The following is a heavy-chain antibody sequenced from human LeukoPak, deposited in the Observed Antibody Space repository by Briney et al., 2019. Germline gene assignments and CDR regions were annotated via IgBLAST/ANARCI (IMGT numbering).Heavy chain of an antibody. V-gene: IGHV3-21*01. CDR2: ISSSSSHI. J-gene: IGHJ3*02. CDR1: GSTFSYAW. CDR3: ARDLRGLDAFDI. Sequence: GGSLRLSCAASGSTFSYAWMSWVRQAPGKGLEWVSCISSSSSHIYYSDSVKGRFTISRDNAKNSLYLQMNSLTAEDTAVYFCARDLRGLDAFDIWGQGTMVTVSS.